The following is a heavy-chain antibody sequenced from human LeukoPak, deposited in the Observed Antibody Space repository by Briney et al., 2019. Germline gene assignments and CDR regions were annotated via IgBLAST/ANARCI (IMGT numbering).Heavy chain of an antibody. CDR2: ISYSGST. CDR1: GVSMRRHY. V-gene: IGHV4-59*11. Sequence: PSETLSLTCTVSGVSMRRHYWSWIRQTPGNGLEWIGYISYSGSTRYNPPRRIRATISGYTARNHGSLRLTSVTAAYTDLDYSASTSSTPSIRSRVTISGDTSKNHFSLKLSSVTATDTAVYYCARLINNDNSGDPDTFDMWGQGTVVTVFS. CDR3: ASTSSTPSIRSRVTISGDTSKNHFSLKLSSVTATDTAVYYCARLINNDNSGDPDTFDM. J-gene: IGHJ3*02. D-gene: IGHD2-21*02.